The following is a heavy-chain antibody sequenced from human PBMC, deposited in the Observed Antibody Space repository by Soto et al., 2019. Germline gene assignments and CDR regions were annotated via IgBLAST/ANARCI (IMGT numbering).Heavy chain of an antibody. CDR1: GFSFSTHS. Sequence: PGGSLRLSCAASGFSFSTHSMNWVRQAPGKGLEWVSYISSSSSTIYYPDSVKGRFTISRDNAKNSLYLQMNSLRDADTAVYYCVRETSAPFDYWGQGTLVTVSS. CDR2: ISSSSSTI. CDR3: VRETSAPFDY. V-gene: IGHV3-48*02. J-gene: IGHJ4*02.